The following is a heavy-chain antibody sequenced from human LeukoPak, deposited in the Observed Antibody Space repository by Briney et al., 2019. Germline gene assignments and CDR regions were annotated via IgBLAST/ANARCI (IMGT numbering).Heavy chain of an antibody. Sequence: GGSLRLSCAASGFTFSSYWMSWVRQAPGKGLEWVANIKRDGSEKYYVDSVKGRFTISRDNAKNSLDLQMNSLRVEDTAVYYCARVKRRPLGRSYYYDSSGYFVFDYWGQGTLVTVSS. CDR3: ARVKRRPLGRSYYYDSSGYFVFDY. CDR1: GFTFSSYW. D-gene: IGHD3-22*01. V-gene: IGHV3-7*03. CDR2: IKRDGSEK. J-gene: IGHJ4*02.